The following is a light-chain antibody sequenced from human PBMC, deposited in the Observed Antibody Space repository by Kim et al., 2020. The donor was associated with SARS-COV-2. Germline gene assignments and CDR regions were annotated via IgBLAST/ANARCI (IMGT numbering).Light chain of an antibody. Sequence: SPGQRATRSCRASQSVYSDLAWYQQKPGQSPRLLIYDASNRATGTPARFSGSGSGTDFTLTINSLEPEDFAVYYCQQRASWPSLTFGGGTKVDIK. J-gene: IGKJ4*01. CDR2: DAS. CDR1: QSVYSD. CDR3: QQRASWPSLT. V-gene: IGKV3-11*01.